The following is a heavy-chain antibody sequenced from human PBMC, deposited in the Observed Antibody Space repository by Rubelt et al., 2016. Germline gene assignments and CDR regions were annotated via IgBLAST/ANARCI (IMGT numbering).Heavy chain of an antibody. CDR2: IYSSGST. D-gene: IGHD5-18*01. V-gene: IGHV4-39*07. CDR1: GGSISSNRYH. CDR3: ARMIQLWLGIDY. J-gene: IGHJ4*02. Sequence: QLQLQESGPGLLKPSETLSLTCTVSGGSISSNRYHWGWIRQPPGKGLEWIGSIYSSGSTNYNPSLKSRVTISEDTSNNQYTLKLSSVTAADTAGYYGARMIQLWLGIDYWGQGILVTVSS.